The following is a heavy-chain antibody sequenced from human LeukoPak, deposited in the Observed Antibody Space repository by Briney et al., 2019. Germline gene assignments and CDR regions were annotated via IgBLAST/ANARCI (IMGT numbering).Heavy chain of an antibody. CDR1: GFTFSSYW. V-gene: IGHV3-7*01. J-gene: IGHJ4*02. CDR2: IKQEGSEK. Sequence: GGSLRLSCAASGFTFSSYWMSWVRQAPGKGLDGVANIKQEGSEKYYVDSVKGRFTISRDNAKNSLYLQMNSVRAEDTAVYYCARDLGYSSSWPIDYWGQGTLVTVSS. D-gene: IGHD6-13*01. CDR3: ARDLGYSSSWPIDY.